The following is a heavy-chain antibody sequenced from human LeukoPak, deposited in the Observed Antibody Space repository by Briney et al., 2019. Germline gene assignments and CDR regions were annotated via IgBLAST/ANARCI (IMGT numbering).Heavy chain of an antibody. CDR2: ISWNSGSI. CDR3: AKDIEFGSSWLGYSGAFDI. J-gene: IGHJ3*02. CDR1: GLTLDEYA. Sequence: GRSLTLSSAASGLTLDEYAMHWVRQAPGKGLEWVSGISWNSGSIGYAHSVKGRFTISRDNAKNSLYLQMNSLRAGDTALYYCAKDIEFGSSWLGYSGAFDIWRQGTMVTVSS. V-gene: IGHV3-9*01. D-gene: IGHD6-13*01.